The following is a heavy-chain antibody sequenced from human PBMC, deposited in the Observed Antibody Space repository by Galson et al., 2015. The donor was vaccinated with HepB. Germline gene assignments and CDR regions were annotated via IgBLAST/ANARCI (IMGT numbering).Heavy chain of an antibody. CDR2: MNPNSGNT. J-gene: IGHJ6*03. D-gene: IGHD2-2*01. CDR3: ARVGAYCSSTSCRRYYYYYMDV. CDR1: GYTFTSYD. Sequence: SVKVSCKASGYTFTSYDINWVRQATGQGLEWMGWMNPNSGNTGYAQKFQGRVTMTRNTSISTAYMELSSLRSEDTAVYYCARVGAYCSSTSCRRYYYYYMDVWGKGTTVTVSS. V-gene: IGHV1-8*01.